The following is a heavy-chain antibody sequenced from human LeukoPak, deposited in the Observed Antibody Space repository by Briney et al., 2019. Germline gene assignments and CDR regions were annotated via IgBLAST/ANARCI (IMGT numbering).Heavy chain of an antibody. D-gene: IGHD2-15*01. Sequence: GGSLRLSCAASGFTFSSYWMHWVRQAPGKGLVWVSRINSDGSSTSYADSVKGRFTISRDNAKNTLFLQMNTLRAEDTAVYYCASAEDIQYGMDVWGQGTTVTVSS. CDR1: GFTFSSYW. V-gene: IGHV3-74*01. CDR3: ASAEDIQYGMDV. CDR2: INSDGSST. J-gene: IGHJ6*02.